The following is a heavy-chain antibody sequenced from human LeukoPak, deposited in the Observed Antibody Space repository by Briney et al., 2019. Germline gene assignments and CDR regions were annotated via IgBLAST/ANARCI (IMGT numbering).Heavy chain of an antibody. D-gene: IGHD2-8*02. CDR2: ISSSSTTI. J-gene: IGHJ2*01. V-gene: IGHV3-48*01. Sequence: GGSLRLSCAASGFTFSTYSMNWVRQAPGKGLEWVSYISSSSTTIYYADSVKGRFTISRDNGKNSLYLQMNSLRAEDTAVYYCARGISSGGGHFDLWGRGTLVTVSS. CDR1: GFTFSTYS. CDR3: ARGISSGGGHFDL.